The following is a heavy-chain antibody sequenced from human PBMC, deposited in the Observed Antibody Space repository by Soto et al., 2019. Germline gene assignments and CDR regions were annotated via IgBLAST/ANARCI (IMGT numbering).Heavy chain of an antibody. CDR3: AKDISYDSSGYEDAFDI. CDR1: GFTFSSYE. CDR2: ISSSGSTI. J-gene: IGHJ3*02. V-gene: IGHV3-48*03. Sequence: EVQLVESGGGLVQPGGSLRLSCAASGFTFSSYEMNWVRQAPGKGLEWVSYISSSGSTIYYADSVKGRFTISRDNAKNSLYLQMNSLRAEDTAVYYCAKDISYDSSGYEDAFDIWGQGTMVTVSS. D-gene: IGHD3-22*01.